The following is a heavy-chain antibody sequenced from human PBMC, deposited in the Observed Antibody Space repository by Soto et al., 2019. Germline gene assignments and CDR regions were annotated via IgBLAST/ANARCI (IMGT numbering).Heavy chain of an antibody. V-gene: IGHV1-18*04. Sequence: APVKVSCTAPGSSFTSCGLPWMRHATGQGLEWMGWISAYNGDIKYPQKLQGRVSLTTDTSTNTAYMELRSLRSDDTAIYYCARHRPFSTSWEPIDYWGQGTLVTVSS. CDR1: GSSFTSCG. CDR2: ISAYNGDI. J-gene: IGHJ4*02. D-gene: IGHD2-2*01. CDR3: ARHRPFSTSWEPIDY.